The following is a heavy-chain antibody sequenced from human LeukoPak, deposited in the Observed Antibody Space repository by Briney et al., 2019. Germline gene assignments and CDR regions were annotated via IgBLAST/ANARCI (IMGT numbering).Heavy chain of an antibody. CDR2: INPSGGST. CDR3: ARDFTYYYDSSGYYPHNIDY. Sequence: GASVKVSCKASGYTFTSYYMHWVRQAPGQGLEWMGIINPSGGSTSYAQKFQGRVTMTRDTSTSTVYMELSSLRSEDTAVYYCARDFTYYYDSSGYYPHNIDYWGQGTLVTVSS. D-gene: IGHD3-22*01. CDR1: GYTFTSYY. J-gene: IGHJ4*02. V-gene: IGHV1-46*01.